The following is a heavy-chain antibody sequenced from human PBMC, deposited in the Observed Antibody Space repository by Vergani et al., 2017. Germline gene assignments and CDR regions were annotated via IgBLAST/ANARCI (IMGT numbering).Heavy chain of an antibody. CDR2: ISAYNGNT. CDR3: ARVWIHSYGQGGYYDSSGD. D-gene: IGHD3-22*01. CDR1: GYTFTSYG. Sequence: QVQLVQSGAEVKKPGASVKVSCKASGYTFTSYGIRWVRRAPGQGREWMGWISAYNGNTNYAQKLQGRVTMTTDTSTSTLYMELRSLRSDDTAVYYCARVWIHSYGQGGYYDSSGDWGQGTLVTVSS. J-gene: IGHJ4*02. V-gene: IGHV1-18*01.